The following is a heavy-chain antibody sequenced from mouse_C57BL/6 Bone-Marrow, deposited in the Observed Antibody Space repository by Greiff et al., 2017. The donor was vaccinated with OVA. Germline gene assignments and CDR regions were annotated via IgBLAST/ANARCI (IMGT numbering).Heavy chain of an antibody. CDR3: AQLGIWYFDV. J-gene: IGHJ1*03. V-gene: IGHV1-82*01. D-gene: IGHD4-1*02. CDR2: IYPGDGDT. Sequence: QVQLQQSGPELVKPGASVKISCKASGYAFSSSWMNWVKQRPGKGLEWIGRIYPGDGDTNYNGKFKGKATLTADKSSSTAYMRLSSLTSEDSAVYFCAQLGIWYFDVWGTGTTVTVSS. CDR1: GYAFSSSW.